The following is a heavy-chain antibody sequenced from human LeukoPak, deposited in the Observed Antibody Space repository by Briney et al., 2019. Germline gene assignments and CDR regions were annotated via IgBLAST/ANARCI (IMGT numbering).Heavy chain of an antibody. CDR3: AKTRGGVVVPAAGYCTNGVCDPNAFDI. CDR2: ISSTGSYI. Sequence: PGGSLRLSCAASGFSFRTCGMHWVRQAPGKGLEWVSSISSTGSYIYYADSVEGRFTISRDNAKNSLYLQMNSLRAEDTALYYCAKTRGGVVVPAAGYCTNGVCDPNAFDIWGQGTMVTVSS. V-gene: IGHV3-21*04. D-gene: IGHD2-8*01. CDR1: GFSFRTCG. J-gene: IGHJ3*02.